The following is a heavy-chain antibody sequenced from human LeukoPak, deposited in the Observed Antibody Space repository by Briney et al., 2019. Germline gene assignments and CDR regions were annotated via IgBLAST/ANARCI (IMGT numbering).Heavy chain of an antibody. CDR3: ARDGYCSSTSCPPSYYYMDV. D-gene: IGHD2-2*01. Sequence: SETLSLTCTVSGYSISSNYFWVWIRQPPGKGLEWIGSIYQTGSPYYNPSLKSRVSISIDTSKNQFSLKLTSVTAADTAMYYCARDGYCSSTSCPPSYYYMDVWGKGTTVTVSS. CDR1: GYSISSNYF. J-gene: IGHJ6*03. V-gene: IGHV4-38-2*02. CDR2: IYQTGSP.